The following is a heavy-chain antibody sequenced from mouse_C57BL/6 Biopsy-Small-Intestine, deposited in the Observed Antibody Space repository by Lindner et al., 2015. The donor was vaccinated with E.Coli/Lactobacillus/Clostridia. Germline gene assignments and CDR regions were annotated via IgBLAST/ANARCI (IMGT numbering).Heavy chain of an antibody. CDR2: IAPEDGET. J-gene: IGHJ4*01. Sequence: VQLQESGAELVKPGASVKLSCTASGFNISYYYIHWVKQRTDQGLEWIGRIAPEDGETKFVPKFQGKAAITVDTSSNTAYLQLDSLTSEDTAVYYCARWDSSSNQGSVDLWGLGTTVIVSS. CDR1: GFNISYYY. D-gene: IGHD1-1*01. CDR3: ARWDSSSNQGSVDL. V-gene: IGHV14-2*01.